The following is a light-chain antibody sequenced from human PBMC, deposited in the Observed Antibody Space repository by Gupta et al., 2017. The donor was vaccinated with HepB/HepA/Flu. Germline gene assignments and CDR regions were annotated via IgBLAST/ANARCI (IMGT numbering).Light chain of an antibody. CDR1: ALPKQY. CDR3: QSADSSGTYHVV. Sequence: SYELTQPPSVSVSPGQRARISCSGDALPKQYAYWYQQKPGQAPVFVIYKDSEKHSGIPERFSGSSSETTVTLTISVVQAEDYADYYCQSADSSGTYHVVFGVGTKLTVL. V-gene: IGLV3-25*03. CDR2: KDS. J-gene: IGLJ2*01.